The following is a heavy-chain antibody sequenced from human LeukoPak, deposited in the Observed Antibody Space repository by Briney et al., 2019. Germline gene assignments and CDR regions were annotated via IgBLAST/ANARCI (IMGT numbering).Heavy chain of an antibody. CDR1: GGTFSSYA. D-gene: IGHD7-27*01. V-gene: IGHV1-8*02. CDR3: AVTGDGEDYYYGMDV. J-gene: IGHJ6*02. CDR2: MNPNSGNT. Sequence: ASVKVSCKASGGTFSSYAINWVRQATGQGLEWMGWMNPNSGNTGYAQKFQGRVTMTRNTSISTAYMELSSLRSEDTAVYYCAVTGDGEDYYYGMDVWGQGTTVTVSS.